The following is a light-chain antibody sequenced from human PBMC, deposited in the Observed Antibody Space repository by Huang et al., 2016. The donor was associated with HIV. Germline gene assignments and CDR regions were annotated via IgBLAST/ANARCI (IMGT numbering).Light chain of an antibody. V-gene: IGKV2-28*01. J-gene: IGKJ5*01. Sequence: EIVMTQSPLSLPVTPGEPASISCRSSQSLLHSNGYNYLDWYLQKPGQSPQLVIYLSSNRASVVPDRFTGSGSGTYFTLKISRVEAEDVGVYYCMQTLQTPRTFGQGTRLEIK. CDR2: LSS. CDR3: MQTLQTPRT. CDR1: QSLLHSNGYNY.